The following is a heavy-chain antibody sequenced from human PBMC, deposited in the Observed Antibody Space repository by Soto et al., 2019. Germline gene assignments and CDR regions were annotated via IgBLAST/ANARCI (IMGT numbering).Heavy chain of an antibody. J-gene: IGHJ4*02. CDR1: GFTFKYDW. V-gene: IGHV3-7*01. CDR2: INDDGSEE. D-gene: IGHD6-13*01. CDR3: AKDLASYSSPYYFDY. Sequence: GGSLRLSCVASGFTFKYDWMSWVRQSPGKGLEWVANINDDGSEEYYLDSVRGRFTISRDNAKNSLFLHMNSLTTEDTAVYYCAKDLASYSSPYYFDYWGQGTLVTVSS.